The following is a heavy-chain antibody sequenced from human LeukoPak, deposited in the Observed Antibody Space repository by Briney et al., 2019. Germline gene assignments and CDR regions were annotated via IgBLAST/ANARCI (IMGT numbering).Heavy chain of an antibody. CDR1: GFTFSSYD. D-gene: IGHD5-12*01. CDR3: ARATNSGPWGYFDL. J-gene: IGHJ2*01. V-gene: IGHV3-13*01. Sequence: GGSLRLSCAASGFTFSSYDMHWVRHATGKGLEWVTAIGTAGDTYYPGPVKARFTISRENAKNSLYLLINSLRAGDTAVYYCARATNSGPWGYFDLWGRGTLVTVSS. CDR2: IGTAGDT.